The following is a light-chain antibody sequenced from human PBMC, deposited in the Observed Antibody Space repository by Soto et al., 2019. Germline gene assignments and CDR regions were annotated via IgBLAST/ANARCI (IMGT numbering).Light chain of an antibody. CDR1: SSDVGGYNY. V-gene: IGLV2-14*01. J-gene: IGLJ1*01. CDR2: DVS. CDR3: SSYTSSSTFWV. Sequence: QSVLTQPASVSGSPGQSITISCTGTSSDVGGYNYVSWYQQHPGKAPKLMIYDVSNRPSGVSNRFSGSKSGNTASLTISGLQAEDEADYYCSSYTSSSTFWVFGTGTKLTVL.